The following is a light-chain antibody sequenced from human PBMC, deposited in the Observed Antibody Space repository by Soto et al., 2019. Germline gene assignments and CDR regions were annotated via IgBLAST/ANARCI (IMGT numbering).Light chain of an antibody. J-gene: IGLJ1*01. CDR3: SSHTITNTRV. CDR2: EVR. V-gene: IGLV2-14*03. Sequence: QSALTQPASVSGSPGQSIAISCTGTISDVGTYDYVSWYQQHPNRAPKLMIYEVRNRPSGVSSRFSGSKSVNTATLTISGLQAEDEADYYCSSHTITNTRVFGTGTKVTVL. CDR1: ISDVGTYDY.